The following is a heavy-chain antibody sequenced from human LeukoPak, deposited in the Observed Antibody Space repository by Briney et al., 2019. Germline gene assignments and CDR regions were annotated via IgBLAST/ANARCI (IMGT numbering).Heavy chain of an antibody. Sequence: ASVKVYCKASGCTFTGYYMPWVRQAPGQGLEWMGWINPNSGGTNYAQKFQGRVTMTRDTSISTAYMELSRLRSDDTAVYYCARETVVVTAPPGDFDYWGQGTLVTVSS. CDR1: GCTFTGYY. D-gene: IGHD2-21*02. CDR2: INPNSGGT. CDR3: ARETVVVTAPPGDFDY. V-gene: IGHV1-2*02. J-gene: IGHJ4*02.